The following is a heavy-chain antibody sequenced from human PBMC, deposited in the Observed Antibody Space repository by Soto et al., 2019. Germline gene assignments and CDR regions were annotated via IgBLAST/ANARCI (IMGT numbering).Heavy chain of an antibody. J-gene: IGHJ6*02. Sequence: ASVKVSCKASGDTFSAFAISWVRQAPGQGLEWMGGIIPIFGTPYYAQHFPGRVTISADESTKTAYLELSSLRPEDTAVYYCARSPGITGTRARQYATHVWGQATTLTV. CDR2: IIPIFGTP. D-gene: IGHD1-20*01. CDR3: ARSPGITGTRARQYATHV. CDR1: GDTFSAFA. V-gene: IGHV1-69*13.